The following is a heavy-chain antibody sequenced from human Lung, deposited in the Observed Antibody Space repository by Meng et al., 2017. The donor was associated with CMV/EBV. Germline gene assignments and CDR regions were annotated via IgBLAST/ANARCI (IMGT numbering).Heavy chain of an antibody. Sequence: KISXKASGGTFSNYAFSWVRQAPGQGLEWMGGIIPIFGIANYAQKFQGRVTIATDESTSTAYMELISLRPEDTAVYYCARDRTGDCSSTSCYNYYYYYGMDVWGEGTTVTVSS. CDR2: IIPIFGIA. CDR1: GGTFSNYA. CDR3: ARDRTGDCSSTSCYNYYYYYGMDV. J-gene: IGHJ6*04. D-gene: IGHD2-2*02. V-gene: IGHV1-69*05.